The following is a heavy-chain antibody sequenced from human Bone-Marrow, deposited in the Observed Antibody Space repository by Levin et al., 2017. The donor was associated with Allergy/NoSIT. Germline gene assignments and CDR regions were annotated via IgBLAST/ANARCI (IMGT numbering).Heavy chain of an antibody. CDR2: ISMNGGTT. J-gene: IGHJ3*02. D-gene: IGHD3-3*01. CDR3: VKGLYDFWSGYVDAFDI. V-gene: IGHV3-64D*06. CDR1: EFTFSSYS. Sequence: PGESLKISCSASEFTFSSYSMHWVRQAPGKGLEYVSIISMNGGTTYYADSVKGRFTISRDDSKNTLYLQMTSLRVEDTAVYYCVKGLYDFWSGYVDAFDIWGQGTMVTVSS.